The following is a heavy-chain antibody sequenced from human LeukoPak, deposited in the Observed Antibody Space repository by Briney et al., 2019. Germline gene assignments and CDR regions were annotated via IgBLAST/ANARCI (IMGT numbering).Heavy chain of an antibody. Sequence: YPSQTLSLTCTVSGGAISRWCWSWLRQPAGKGLEWIGRFCTTGSTNYSPSLKSRVTMSVDTSKNQFSLKLSSVAAADTAVYYCASGSDFYYYYYGMDVWGQGTTVTVSS. J-gene: IGHJ6*02. CDR3: ASGSDFYYYYYGMDV. CDR1: GGAISRWC. D-gene: IGHD2-21*02. CDR2: FCTTGST. V-gene: IGHV4-4*07.